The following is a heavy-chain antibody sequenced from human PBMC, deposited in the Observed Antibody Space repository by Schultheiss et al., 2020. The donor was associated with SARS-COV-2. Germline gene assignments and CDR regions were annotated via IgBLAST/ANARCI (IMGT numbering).Heavy chain of an antibody. V-gene: IGHV4-4*07. Sequence: SETLSLTCTVSGGSISSYYWSWIRQPAGKGLEWIGRIYTSGSTNYNPSLKSRVTISVDTSKNQFSLKLSSVTAADTAVYYCARERAGAITIFGVVTRYGMDVWGQGTTVTVSS. CDR1: GGSISSYY. D-gene: IGHD3-3*01. CDR3: ARERAGAITIFGVVTRYGMDV. CDR2: IYTSGST. J-gene: IGHJ6*02.